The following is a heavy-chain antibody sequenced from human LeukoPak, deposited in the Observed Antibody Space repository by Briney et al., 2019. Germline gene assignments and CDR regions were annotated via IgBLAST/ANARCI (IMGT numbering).Heavy chain of an antibody. CDR1: GFTFSSYS. Sequence: GGSLRLSCAASGFTFSSYSMNWVRQAPGKGLEWVSSISSSSSYIYYADSVKGRFTISRDNSKNTLYLQMNSLRAEDTAVYYCAKLAVAGTEAFDIWGQGTMVTVSS. CDR3: AKLAVAGTEAFDI. D-gene: IGHD6-19*01. J-gene: IGHJ3*02. CDR2: ISSSSSYI. V-gene: IGHV3-21*01.